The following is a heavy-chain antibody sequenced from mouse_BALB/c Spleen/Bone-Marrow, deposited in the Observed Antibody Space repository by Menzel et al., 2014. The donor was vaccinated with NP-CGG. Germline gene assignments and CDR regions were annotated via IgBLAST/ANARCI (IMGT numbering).Heavy chain of an antibody. CDR2: IWRGGST. CDR3: AKNGGYDGWFAY. Sequence: VQRVESGPSLVQPSQSLSITCTVSGFSLTSYGVHWVRQSPGKGLEWLGVIWRGGSTDYNAAFMSRLSITKDNSKSQVFFKMNSPQADDTAIYYCAKNGGYDGWFAYWGQGTLVTVSA. V-gene: IGHV2-5-1*01. CDR1: GFSLTSYG. D-gene: IGHD2-14*01. J-gene: IGHJ3*01.